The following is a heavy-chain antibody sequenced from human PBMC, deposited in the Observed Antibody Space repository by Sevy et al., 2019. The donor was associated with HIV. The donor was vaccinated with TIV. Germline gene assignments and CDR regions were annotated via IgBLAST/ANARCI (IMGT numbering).Heavy chain of an antibody. CDR3: ARARSIAAAGPDFDY. V-gene: IGHV1-8*01. D-gene: IGHD6-13*01. CDR2: MNPNSGNT. CDR1: GYTFTSYD. Sequence: ASVKVSCKASGYTFTSYDINWVRQATGQGLEWMGWMNPNSGNTGYAQKFQGRVTMTRNTSISTAYMVLSSLRSEDTAVYYCARARSIAAAGPDFDYWGQGTLVTVSS. J-gene: IGHJ4*02.